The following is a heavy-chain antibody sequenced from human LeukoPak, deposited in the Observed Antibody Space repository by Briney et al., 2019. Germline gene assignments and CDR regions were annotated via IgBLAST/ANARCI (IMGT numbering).Heavy chain of an antibody. CDR3: ASGSRSAVITDDAFDI. Sequence: SETLSLTCSVSGASISGYYWGWIRQPPGKGLEWIGSIYHSGSTYYNPSLKSRVTISVDTSKNQFSLKLSSVTAADTAVYYCASGSRSAVITDDAFDIWGQGTMVTVSS. CDR2: IYHSGST. CDR1: GASISGYY. V-gene: IGHV4-38-2*02. D-gene: IGHD2-15*01. J-gene: IGHJ3*02.